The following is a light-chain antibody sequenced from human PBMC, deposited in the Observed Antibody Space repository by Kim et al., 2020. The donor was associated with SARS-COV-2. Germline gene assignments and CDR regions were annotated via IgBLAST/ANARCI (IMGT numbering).Light chain of an antibody. CDR3: QKYNSAPQT. CDR1: QGISNY. V-gene: IGKV1-27*01. J-gene: IGKJ4*01. Sequence: VSVGDRVTITCRASQGISNYLAWYQQKPGKVPRLLIYAASTLQSGVPSRFSGSGSGTDFTLTISSLQPEDVATYYCQKYNSAPQTFGGGTKVDIK. CDR2: AAS.